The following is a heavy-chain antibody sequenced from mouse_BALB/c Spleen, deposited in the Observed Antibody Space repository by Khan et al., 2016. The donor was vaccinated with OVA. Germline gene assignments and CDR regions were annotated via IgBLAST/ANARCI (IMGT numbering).Heavy chain of an antibody. CDR3: ARVGYYSNILFDY. J-gene: IGHJ2*01. V-gene: IGHV1-84*02. CDR2: IYPGSGKT. D-gene: IGHD2-5*01. CDR1: GYTFTDNY. Sequence: QVQLPQSGPELVKPGASVKISCKASGYTFTDNYINWVKQKPGQGLEWIGWIYPGSGKTKYNEKLRGKATLTVDTSSSTAYMQLSSLTSEDTAVYFCARVGYYSNILFDYCGHGTTLTVSS.